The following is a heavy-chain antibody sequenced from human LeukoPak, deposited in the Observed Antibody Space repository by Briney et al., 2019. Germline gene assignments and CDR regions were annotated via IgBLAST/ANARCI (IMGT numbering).Heavy chain of an antibody. J-gene: IGHJ4*02. CDR2: ISWNSGSI. Sequence: GGSLRLSCAASGFTFDDYAMHWVRQAPGRGLEWVSSISWNSGSIGYADSVKGRITISRDSAKNSLHLQMNSLRAEDTALYYCAKGSGYSYRSVIDYWGQGTLVTVSS. CDR1: GFTFDDYA. CDR3: AKGSGYSYRSVIDY. D-gene: IGHD5-18*01. V-gene: IGHV3-9*01.